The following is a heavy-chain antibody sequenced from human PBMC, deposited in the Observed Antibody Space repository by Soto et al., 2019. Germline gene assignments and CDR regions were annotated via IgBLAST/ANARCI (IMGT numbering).Heavy chain of an antibody. CDR1: GFAFSHYW. CDR2: INGDGSAT. CDR3: VRSDWFDP. J-gene: IGHJ5*02. Sequence: EVQLVESGGGLVQPGGSLRLSCTASGFAFSHYWMNWVRQAPGKGLMWVSRINGDGSATTYADSVKGRFTISRDNAKNTLYLQMNSLRAEDTAVYYCVRSDWFDPWGQGTLVTVSS. V-gene: IGHV3-74*01.